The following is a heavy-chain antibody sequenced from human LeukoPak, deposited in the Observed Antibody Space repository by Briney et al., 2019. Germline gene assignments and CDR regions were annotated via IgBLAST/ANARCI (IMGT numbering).Heavy chain of an antibody. CDR1: GGSISSSSYY. V-gene: IGHV4-39*01. J-gene: IGHJ4*02. D-gene: IGHD3-10*01. CDR3: ARHEVRGARSFDY. Sequence: SETLSLTCTVSGGSISSSSYYWGWIRQPPGKGLEWFGTIYYSGSTYYTPSLKSRVTIFVDPSKNQFSLQLSSVTAADTAVYYCARHEVRGARSFDYWGQGTLVTVSS. CDR2: IYYSGST.